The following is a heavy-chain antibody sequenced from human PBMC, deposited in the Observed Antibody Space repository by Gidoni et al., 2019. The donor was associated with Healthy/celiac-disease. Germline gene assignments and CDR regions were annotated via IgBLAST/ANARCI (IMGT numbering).Heavy chain of an antibody. CDR2: ISSGGGST. J-gene: IGHJ2*01. V-gene: IGHV3-23*01. CDR1: GFTFSSYA. Sequence: EVQLLESGGGLVTPGGSLRLSCASSGFTFSSYAMSWVRLAPGKGLEWVSTISSGGGSTFYADSVKGRLTISRDNSKNTLYLQMNSLRAEDTAVYFCAKASGTFRSWYFDLWGRGTLVTVSS. CDR3: AKASGTFRSWYFDL. D-gene: IGHD1-1*01.